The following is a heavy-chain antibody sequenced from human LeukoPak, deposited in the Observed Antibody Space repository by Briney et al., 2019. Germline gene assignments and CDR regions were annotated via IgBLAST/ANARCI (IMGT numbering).Heavy chain of an antibody. D-gene: IGHD1-26*01. V-gene: IGHV1-69*13. CDR1: GGTFSSYA. J-gene: IGHJ6*02. CDR2: IILSFGIA. CDR3: ARESVLSEGSATLSANAMDV. Sequence: PSASVKVSCKASGGTFSSYAISWVRHAPGQGLEWVGRIILSFGIANYAQNFQGTVTITADESTSTAYMELSSLTSEDTAVYYCARESVLSEGSATLSANAMDVWGQGTTVTVSS.